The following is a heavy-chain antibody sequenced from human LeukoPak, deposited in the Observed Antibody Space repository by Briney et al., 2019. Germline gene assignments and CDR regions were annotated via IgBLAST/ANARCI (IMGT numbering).Heavy chain of an antibody. CDR3: ARDRMTTVTTSAYYYGMDV. V-gene: IGHV1-18*01. D-gene: IGHD4-17*01. CDR2: ISAYNGNT. CDR1: GYTFTSYG. J-gene: IGHJ6*02. Sequence: ASVKVSCKASGYTFTSYGICWVRQAPGQGLEWMGWISAYNGNTNYAQKLQGRVTMTTDTSTSTAYMELRSLRSDDTAVYYCARDRMTTVTTSAYYYGMDVWGQGTTVTVSS.